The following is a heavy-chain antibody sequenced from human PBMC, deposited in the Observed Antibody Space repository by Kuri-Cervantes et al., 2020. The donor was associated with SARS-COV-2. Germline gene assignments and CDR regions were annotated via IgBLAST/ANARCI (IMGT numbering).Heavy chain of an antibody. V-gene: IGHV1-18*01. CDR3: ASCTSCYFGDYRVTFDY. J-gene: IGHJ4*02. D-gene: IGHD2-2*01. CDR1: GYTFTSYG. Sequence: ASVNVSCKASGYTFTSYGISWVRQAPGQGLEWMGWISAYNGNTNYAQKHQGRVTMTTDTSTSTAYMELRSLRSEDTAVYYCASCTSCYFGDYRVTFDYWGQGTLVTVSS. CDR2: ISAYNGNT.